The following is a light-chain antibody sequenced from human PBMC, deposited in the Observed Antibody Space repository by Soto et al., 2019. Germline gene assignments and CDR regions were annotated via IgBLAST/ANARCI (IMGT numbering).Light chain of an antibody. CDR2: GAS. CDR1: QSVTSNY. CDR3: PHYVTSLTT. Sequence: EIVLTQSPGTLSLSPGERATLSCGASQSVTSNYLAWYQQKPGQAPMLSIFGASIRVTGIPDRFIGSGYGTDFTLTISRLEPEDFAVYYCPHYVTSLTTFGQGTKVEVK. J-gene: IGKJ1*01. V-gene: IGKV3-20*01.